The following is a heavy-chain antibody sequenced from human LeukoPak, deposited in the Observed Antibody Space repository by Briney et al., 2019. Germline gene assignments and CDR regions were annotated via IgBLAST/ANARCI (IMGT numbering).Heavy chain of an antibody. V-gene: IGHV3-21*01. J-gene: IGHJ4*02. D-gene: IGHD4-17*01. CDR1: GFTFSSYG. CDR3: AREVYGDYPYLSLEYYFDY. Sequence: GGSLRLSCAASGFTFSSYGMNWVRQAPGKGLEWVSSISSSSSYIYYADSVKGRFTISRDNAKNSLYLQMNSLRAEDTAVYYCAREVYGDYPYLSLEYYFDYWGQGTLVTVSS. CDR2: ISSSSSYI.